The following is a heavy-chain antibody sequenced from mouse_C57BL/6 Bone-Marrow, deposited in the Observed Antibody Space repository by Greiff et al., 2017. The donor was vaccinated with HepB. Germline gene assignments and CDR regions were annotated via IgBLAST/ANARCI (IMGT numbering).Heavy chain of an antibody. CDR1: GYTFTSYW. D-gene: IGHD2-3*01. Sequence: QVHVKQSGAELAKPGASVKLSCKASGYTFTSYWMHWVKRRPGQGLEWIGYINPSSGYTKYNQKFKDKATLTADKSSSTAYMQLSSLTYEDSAVYYCAMIYDGYYLDYWGQGTTLTVSS. CDR2: INPSSGYT. V-gene: IGHV1-7*01. CDR3: AMIYDGYYLDY. J-gene: IGHJ2*01.